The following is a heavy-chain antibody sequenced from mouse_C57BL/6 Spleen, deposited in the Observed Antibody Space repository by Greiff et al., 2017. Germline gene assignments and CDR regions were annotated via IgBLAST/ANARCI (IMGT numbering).Heavy chain of an antibody. V-gene: IGHV1-52*01. CDR1: GYTFTSYW. Sequence: QVQLQQPGAELVRPGSSVKLSCKASGYTFTSYWMHWVKQRPIQGLEWIGNIDPSDSETHSTQKFKDKATFTVDKSSSTAYMQRSSQASEDSAGDYCARGYVSSPSYFDYWGQGTTLTVSS. CDR2: IDPSDSET. CDR3: ARGYVSSPSYFDY. D-gene: IGHD1-1*01. J-gene: IGHJ2*01.